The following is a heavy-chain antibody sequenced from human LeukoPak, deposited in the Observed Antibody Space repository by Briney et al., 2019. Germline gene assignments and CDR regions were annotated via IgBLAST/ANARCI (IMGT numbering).Heavy chain of an antibody. CDR3: AKGRGVGDS. CDR2: IWYDGSNK. Sequence: PGGSLRLSCAASGFTFSSYGMHWVRQAPGKGLEWVAVIWYDGSNKYYADSVKGRFTISRDNSKNTLYLQMNSLRAEDTAVHYCAKGRGVGDSWGQGTLVTVSS. V-gene: IGHV3-33*06. CDR1: GFTFSSYG. J-gene: IGHJ5*02. D-gene: IGHD2-15*01.